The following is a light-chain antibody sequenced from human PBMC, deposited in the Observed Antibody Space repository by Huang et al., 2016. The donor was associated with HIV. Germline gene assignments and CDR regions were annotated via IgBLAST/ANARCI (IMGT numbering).Light chain of an antibody. V-gene: IGKV3-15*01. CDR1: QSVSSN. Sequence: EIVMTQSPAILSVSPGERATLSCRASQSVSSNLAWYQQKLGQAPRLLIHGASTRATGIPARVSGSGSGAEFTLTISGLQSEDFAVYYCQQYDNWPPFTFGQGTKLEIK. CDR2: GAS. CDR3: QQYDNWPPFT. J-gene: IGKJ2*01.